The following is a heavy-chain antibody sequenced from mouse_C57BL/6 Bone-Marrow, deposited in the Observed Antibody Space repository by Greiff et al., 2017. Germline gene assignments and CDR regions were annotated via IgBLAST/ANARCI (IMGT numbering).Heavy chain of an antibody. CDR2: IDPSDSET. J-gene: IGHJ2*01. V-gene: IGHV1-52*01. Sequence: QVQLQQPGAELVRPGSSVKLSCKASGYTFTSYWMHWVKQRPIQGLEWIGNIDPSDSETHYNQKFKDKATLTADKSSSTAYLQLSSLTSEGSAVYYCARSSPYYYGRPSFDYWGQGTTLTVSS. CDR3: ARSSPYYYGRPSFDY. CDR1: GYTFTSYW. D-gene: IGHD1-1*01.